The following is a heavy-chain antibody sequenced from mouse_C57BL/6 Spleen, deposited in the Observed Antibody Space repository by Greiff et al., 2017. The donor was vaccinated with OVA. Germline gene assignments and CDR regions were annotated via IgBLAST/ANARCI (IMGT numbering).Heavy chain of an antibody. CDR2: IYPSDSET. V-gene: IGHV1-61*01. CDR1: GYTFPSYW. CDR3: ARGWLGFAY. J-gene: IGHJ3*01. D-gene: IGHD1-1*02. Sequence: VKLQQPGAELVRPGSSVKLSCKASGYTFPSYWMDWVKQRPGQGLEWIGNIYPSDSETHYNQKFKDKATLTVDKSSSTAYMQLSSLTSADSAVYYCARGWLGFAYWGQGTLVTVSA.